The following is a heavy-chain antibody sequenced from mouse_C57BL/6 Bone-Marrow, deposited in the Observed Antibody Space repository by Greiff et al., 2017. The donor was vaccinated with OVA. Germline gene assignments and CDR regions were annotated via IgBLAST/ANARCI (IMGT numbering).Heavy chain of an antibody. D-gene: IGHD1-1*01. CDR3: AKNGSPAWFAY. Sequence: QVQLQQSGPGLVQPSQCLSLSCTASGFSFTSYGVHWVRQPPGKGLEWLGVIWSGGSTAYNAAFISRLSISKDNSKSQIFIRMNSQQADDTAIYYCAKNGSPAWFAYWGQGTLVTVSA. V-gene: IGHV2-4*01. J-gene: IGHJ3*01. CDR1: GFSFTSYG. CDR2: IWSGGST.